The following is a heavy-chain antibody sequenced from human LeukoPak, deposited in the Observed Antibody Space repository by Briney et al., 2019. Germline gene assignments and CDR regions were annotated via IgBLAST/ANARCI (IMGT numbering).Heavy chain of an antibody. J-gene: IGHJ5*02. CDR3: ARDQNYEFWSSLNPPADWFDP. CDR2: IYYSGST. D-gene: IGHD3-3*01. Sequence: PSETLSLTCTVSGGSISSGDYYWSWLRQPPGKGLEWIGYIYYSGSTYYNPSLKSRVTISVDTSKNQFSLKLSSVTAADTAVYYCARDQNYEFWSSLNPPADWFDPWGQGTLVTVSS. V-gene: IGHV4-30-4*08. CDR1: GGSISSGDYY.